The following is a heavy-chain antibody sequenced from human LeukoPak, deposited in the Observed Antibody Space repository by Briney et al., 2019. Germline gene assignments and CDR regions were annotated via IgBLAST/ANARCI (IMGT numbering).Heavy chain of an antibody. V-gene: IGHV3-73*01. CDR2: IRGKPNGYAT. CDR1: GFTFSGSS. J-gene: IGHJ4*02. Sequence: GGPLRLSCAASGFTFSGSSLQWVRQASGKGLEWLGRIRGKPNGYATAYAASVKSRFTISRDDSKNTAYLQMNSLKTEDTAVYYCTSNDFWSTYWGQGTLVTVSS. CDR3: TSNDFWSTY. D-gene: IGHD3-3*01.